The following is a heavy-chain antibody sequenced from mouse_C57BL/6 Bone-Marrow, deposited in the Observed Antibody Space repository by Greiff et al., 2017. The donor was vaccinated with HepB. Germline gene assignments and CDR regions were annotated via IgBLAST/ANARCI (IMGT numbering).Heavy chain of an antibody. D-gene: IGHD2-3*01. CDR3: ARRGGGYWAWFAY. CDR1: GYTFTSYW. CDR2: INPSNGGT. V-gene: IGHV1-53*01. Sequence: LQPGTELVKPGASVKLSCKASGYTFTSYWMHWVKQRPGQGLEWIGNINPSNGGTNYNEKFKSKATLTVDKSASTASMQLSSLTSEDSAVYYCARRGGGYWAWFAYWGQGTLVTVSA. J-gene: IGHJ3*01.